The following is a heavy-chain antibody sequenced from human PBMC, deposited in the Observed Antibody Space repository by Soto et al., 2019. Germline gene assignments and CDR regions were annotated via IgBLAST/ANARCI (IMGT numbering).Heavy chain of an antibody. CDR2: IKQDGSEK. Sequence: EVQLVESGGGLVQPGGSLRLSCAASGFTFSSYWMSWVRQAPGKGLEWVANIKQDGSEKYYVDSVKGRFTISRDNAKKSLYLQMKSLRAEDTAVYYCARVGMGVRYSSSWSNWFDPWGQGTLVTVSS. J-gene: IGHJ5*02. D-gene: IGHD6-13*01. CDR3: ARVGMGVRYSSSWSNWFDP. CDR1: GFTFSSYW. V-gene: IGHV3-7*01.